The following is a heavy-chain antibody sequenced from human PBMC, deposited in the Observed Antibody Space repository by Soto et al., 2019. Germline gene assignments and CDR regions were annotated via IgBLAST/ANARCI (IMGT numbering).Heavy chain of an antibody. J-gene: IGHJ4*02. V-gene: IGHV3-66*01. Sequence: GGSLRLSCAASGFTFISNYMMWVRQAPGKGLEWVSVVYSGGITNYADSVKGRFTISRDNSKNTLYLQLNSLRAEDTAVYYCARVSCSSTSCYGIEYWGQGTPVTVSS. CDR2: VYSGGIT. D-gene: IGHD2-2*01. CDR3: ARVSCSSTSCYGIEY. CDR1: GFTFISNY.